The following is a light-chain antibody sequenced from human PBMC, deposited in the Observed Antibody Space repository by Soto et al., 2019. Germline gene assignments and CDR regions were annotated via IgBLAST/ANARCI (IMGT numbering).Light chain of an antibody. V-gene: IGLV2-14*01. CDR2: EVS. CDR1: SSDVGSYNS. J-gene: IGLJ1*01. Sequence: QSVLTQPASVSGSPGQSITISCTGTSSDVGSYNSVSWYQHHPGKAPKLMIYEVSNRPSGVSNRFSGSKSGNTASLTISGLQAEDEADYYCSSYTSSSTYVFGTGTQLTVL. CDR3: SSYTSSSTYV.